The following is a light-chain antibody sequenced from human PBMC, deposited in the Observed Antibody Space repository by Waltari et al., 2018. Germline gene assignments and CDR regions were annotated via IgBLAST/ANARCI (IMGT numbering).Light chain of an antibody. J-gene: IGKJ1*01. CDR1: QSVSTS. CDR3: QRRSNSPPWT. CDR2: DAS. V-gene: IGKV3-11*01. Sequence: EIVLTQSPVTLSLSPGERATLSCRASQSVSTSLAWYQHRPGQAPRLLIYDASTRATGIPARFSGSESGTDFTLTISSLEPEDFAVYYCQRRSNSPPWTFGQGTTVEVK.